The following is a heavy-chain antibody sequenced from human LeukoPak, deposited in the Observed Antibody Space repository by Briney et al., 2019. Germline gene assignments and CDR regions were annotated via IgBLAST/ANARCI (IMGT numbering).Heavy chain of an antibody. J-gene: IGHJ3*02. V-gene: IGHV4-59*08. D-gene: IGHD1-1*01. CDR3: AVNSTKPTFDI. Sequence: PSETLSLTCTVSGGSMSPFYWSWIRQSPGKGLEWIGSIYYSGGTNYNPSLKSRVTISVDTSKNQFSLELSSVTAADTAVYYCAVNSTKPTFDIWGQGTMVTVSS. CDR1: GGSMSPFY. CDR2: IYYSGGT.